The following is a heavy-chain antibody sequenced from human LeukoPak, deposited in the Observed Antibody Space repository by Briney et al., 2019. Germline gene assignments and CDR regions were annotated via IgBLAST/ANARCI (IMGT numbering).Heavy chain of an antibody. D-gene: IGHD2-2*01. CDR3: ARRYCSSTSCYFEYFQH. V-gene: IGHV4-61*02. J-gene: IGHJ1*01. CDR1: GGSISSGSYY. CDR2: IYTSGST. Sequence: SETLSLTCTVSGGSISSGSYYWSWIRQPAGKGLEWIGRIYTSGSTNYNPSLKSRVTISVDTSKNQFSLKLSSVTAADTAVYYCARRYCSSTSCYFEYFQHWGQGTLVTVSS.